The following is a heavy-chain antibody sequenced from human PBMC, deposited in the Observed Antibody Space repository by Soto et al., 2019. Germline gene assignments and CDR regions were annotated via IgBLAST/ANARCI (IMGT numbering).Heavy chain of an antibody. D-gene: IGHD4-4*01. CDR1: GFTFGDYA. CDR3: ARHISNFRYYYYAMDV. V-gene: IGHV3-49*03. CDR2: VRSKAYGGTT. Sequence: GGSLRLSCTASGFTFGDYAMSWFRQAPGKGLEWVGVVRSKAYGGTTEWAASVRGRFTFSRDDSKRIAYLQWNTLKASDTAMYYCARHISNFRYYYYAMDVWGQGTTVTVSS. J-gene: IGHJ6*02.